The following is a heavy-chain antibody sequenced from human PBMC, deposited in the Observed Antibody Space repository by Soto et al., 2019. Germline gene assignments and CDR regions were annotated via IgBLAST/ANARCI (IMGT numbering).Heavy chain of an antibody. V-gene: IGHV1-8*01. J-gene: IGHJ6*03. CDR2: MNPNSGNT. CDR3: ARGPSYYDLWSGYARYMDV. D-gene: IGHD3-3*01. CDR1: GYTFTSYD. Sequence: VSCKASGYTFTSYDINWVRQATGQGLEWMGWMNPNSGNTGYAQKFQGRVTMTRNTSISTAYMELSSLRSEDTAVYYCARGPSYYDLWSGYARYMDVWGKGTTVTVSS.